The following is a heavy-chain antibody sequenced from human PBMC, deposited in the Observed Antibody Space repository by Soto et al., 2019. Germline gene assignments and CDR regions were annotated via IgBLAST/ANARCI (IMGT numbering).Heavy chain of an antibody. D-gene: IGHD2-15*01. CDR3: ASWVGYCSGSTCYSAFDY. V-gene: IGHV3-74*01. CDR1: GFTFSNYW. CDR2: IGTDGSST. Sequence: EVQLVESGGGLVHPGGSLRLSCAASGFTFSNYWMHWVRQAPGKGLVWVSRIGTDGSSTDYADSVKGRFTISRDNAKNTLNLQMNSLRAEDTAVYYCASWVGYCSGSTCYSAFDYWGWGTLVTVSS. J-gene: IGHJ4*02.